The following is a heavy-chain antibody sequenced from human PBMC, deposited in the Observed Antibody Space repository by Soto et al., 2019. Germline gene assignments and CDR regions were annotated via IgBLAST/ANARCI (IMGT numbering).Heavy chain of an antibody. CDR2: ISYDGSNK. D-gene: IGHD3-22*01. J-gene: IGHJ4*02. CDR1: GFTFSSYA. Sequence: QVQLVESGGGVVQPGRSLRLSCAASGFTFSSYAMHWVRQAPGKGLEWVAVISYDGSNKYYADSVKGRFTISRDNSKNTLYLHMNSLRAEDTAVYYCARGSYYYDSSGYRTDHFDYWGQGTLVTVSS. V-gene: IGHV3-30-3*01. CDR3: ARGSYYYDSSGYRTDHFDY.